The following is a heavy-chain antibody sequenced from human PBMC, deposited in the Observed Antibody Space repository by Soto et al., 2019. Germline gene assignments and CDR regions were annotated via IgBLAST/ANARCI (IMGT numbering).Heavy chain of an antibody. J-gene: IGHJ5*02. Sequence: VGPMRVSCAASGFPISSYWRGWVRQAPGKGLEWVANIKQDGSEKYYVGSVEGRFTISRDNAKNSLYLQMNSLRAEDTAVYYGFDPWGQGTLVTVSS. V-gene: IGHV3-7*01. CDR2: IKQDGSEK. CDR1: GFPISSYW. CDR3: FDP.